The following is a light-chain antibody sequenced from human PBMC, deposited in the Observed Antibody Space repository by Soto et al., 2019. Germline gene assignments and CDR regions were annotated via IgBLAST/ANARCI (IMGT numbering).Light chain of an antibody. J-gene: IGKJ2*01. V-gene: IGKV2-30*01. CDR2: KVT. Sequence: DVVLTQSPLSLPVTLGQPASISCRSSQSLLYIDGNTYLNWFQQRPGQSPRRLIYKVTNRDSGVPERFSGSGSGTDFTLKISRVEAEDVGVYYCMQGLHWPYTFGQGTKVEIK. CDR3: MQGLHWPYT. CDR1: QSLLYIDGNTY.